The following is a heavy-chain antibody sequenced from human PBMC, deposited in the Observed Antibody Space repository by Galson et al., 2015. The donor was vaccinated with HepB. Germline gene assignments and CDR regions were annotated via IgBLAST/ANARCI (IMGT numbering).Heavy chain of an antibody. CDR1: GDTLRSYT. CDR2: IMPSFGVP. Sequence: SVKVSCKASGDTLRSYTLTWARQAPGQGLEWMGGIMPSFGVPSYAPRFQDRVTITADKSTNTAYMELSGLTSEDTAVYYCARDDPYCSGASCYFGYWGQGTLVTVSS. CDR3: ARDDPYCSGASCYFGY. V-gene: IGHV1-69*10. J-gene: IGHJ4*03. D-gene: IGHD2-15*01.